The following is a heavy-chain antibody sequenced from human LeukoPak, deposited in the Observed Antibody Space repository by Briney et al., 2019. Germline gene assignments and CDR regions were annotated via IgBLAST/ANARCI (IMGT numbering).Heavy chain of an antibody. D-gene: IGHD3-22*01. CDR3: ARDYYDSSGYYYFDY. V-gene: IGHV1-24*01. J-gene: IGHJ4*02. CDR2: FDPEDGET. CDR1: GYTLTELS. Sequence: ASVKVSCKVSGYTLTELSMHWVRQGPGKGLEWMGGFDPEDGETIYAQKFQGRVTMTEDTSTDTAYMELSSLRAEDTAVYYCARDYYDSSGYYYFDYWGQGTLVTVSS.